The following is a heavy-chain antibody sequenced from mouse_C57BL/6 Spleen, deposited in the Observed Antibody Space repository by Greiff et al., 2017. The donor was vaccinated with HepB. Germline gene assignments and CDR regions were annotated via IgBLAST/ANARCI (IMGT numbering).Heavy chain of an antibody. CDR2: INPSSGYT. CDR3: ARPYSNYEEAWFAY. V-gene: IGHV1-4*01. Sequence: QVQLKESGAELARPGASVKMSCKASGYTFTSYTMHWVKQRPGQGLEWIGYINPSSGYTKYNQKFKDKATLTADKSSSTAYMQLSSLTSEDSAVYYCARPYSNYEEAWFAYWGQGTLVTVSA. D-gene: IGHD2-5*01. J-gene: IGHJ3*01. CDR1: GYTFTSYT.